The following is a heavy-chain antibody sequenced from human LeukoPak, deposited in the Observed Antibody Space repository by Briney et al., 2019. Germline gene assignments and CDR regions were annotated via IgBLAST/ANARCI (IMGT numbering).Heavy chain of an antibody. J-gene: IGHJ4*02. CDR1: GFTFSSYW. CDR2: INQDGSEK. D-gene: IGHD6-19*01. CDR3: AKAAWYSSGSFDY. V-gene: IGHV3-7*03. Sequence: GGSLRLSCAASGFTFSSYWMSWVRQAPGKGLEWVANINQDGSEKYYVDSVKGRFTISRDNSKNTLYLQMNSLRAEDTAVYYCAKAAWYSSGSFDYWGQGTLVTVSS.